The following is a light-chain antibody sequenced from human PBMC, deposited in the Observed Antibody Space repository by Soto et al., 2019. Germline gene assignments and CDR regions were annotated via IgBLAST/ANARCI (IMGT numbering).Light chain of an antibody. Sequence: EIQMTQSPSTLSGSVGDRVTITGRASQTISSWLAWYQQKPGKAPKLLIYKASTLKSGVPSRFGGSGSGTEFTLTISSLQPDDFATYYCQHYNSYSEAFGQGTKV. CDR1: QTISSW. V-gene: IGKV1-5*03. CDR2: KAS. J-gene: IGKJ1*01. CDR3: QHYNSYSEA.